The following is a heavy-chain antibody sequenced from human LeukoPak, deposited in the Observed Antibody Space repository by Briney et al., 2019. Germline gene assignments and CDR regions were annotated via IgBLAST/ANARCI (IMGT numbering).Heavy chain of an antibody. J-gene: IGHJ4*02. Sequence: SETLSLTCAVYGGSFSGYYWSWIRQPPGKGLEWIGEINHSGSTNYNPSLKSRVTISVDTSKNQFSLKLSSVTAADTAVYYCAREYCSGGSCYAHFDYWGQGTPVTVSS. CDR2: INHSGST. V-gene: IGHV4-34*01. CDR1: GGSFSGYY. CDR3: AREYCSGGSCYAHFDY. D-gene: IGHD2-15*01.